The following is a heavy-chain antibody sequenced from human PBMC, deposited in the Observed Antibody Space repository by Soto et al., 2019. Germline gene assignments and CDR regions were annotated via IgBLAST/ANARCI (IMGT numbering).Heavy chain of an antibody. V-gene: IGHV1-8*01. CDR3: TASSWTGAGLDF. J-gene: IGHJ4*01. CDR1: GYTFTSWD. D-gene: IGHD6-13*01. CDR2: MNPRSGNT. Sequence: VQLVQSGAEVKKPGASVKVSCKASGYTFTSWDVYWVRQAAGQELEWMGYMNPRSGNTGYEQKCQVRVTMTRDTSISTAYMELSSLTSDDTSVYYCTASSWTGAGLDFWGQGTPVTVSS.